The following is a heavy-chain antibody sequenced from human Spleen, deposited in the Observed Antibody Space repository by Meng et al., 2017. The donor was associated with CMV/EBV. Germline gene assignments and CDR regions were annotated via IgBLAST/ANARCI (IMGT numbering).Heavy chain of an antibody. CDR1: GGSIRSGDYS. CDR3: ATVPHFSSAYYFDH. J-gene: IGHJ4*02. CDR2: IYHSGNT. D-gene: IGHD3-3*02. V-gene: IGHV4-30-4*08. Sequence: SGGSIRSGDYSWRWVRQPPGKGLEWIGYIYHSGNTYYNPSLKSRLSISVDTSKNQFSLKVYSVTAADTAVYYCATVPHFSSAYYFDHWGQGTLVTVSS.